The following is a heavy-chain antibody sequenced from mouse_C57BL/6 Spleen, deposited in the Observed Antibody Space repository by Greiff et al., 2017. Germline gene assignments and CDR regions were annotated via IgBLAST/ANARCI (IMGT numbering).Heavy chain of an antibody. CDR3: AIWGDYDAWYFDV. D-gene: IGHD2-4*01. CDR2: INPSNGGT. J-gene: IGHJ1*03. V-gene: IGHV1-53*01. Sequence: VQLQQPGTELVQPGASVKLSCKASGYTFTSYWMPWVKQRPGQGLEWIGNINPSNGGTNYNEKFKSKATLTVDKSSSTAYMQLSSLTSEDSAVYYGAIWGDYDAWYFDVWGTGTTVTVSS. CDR1: GYTFTSYW.